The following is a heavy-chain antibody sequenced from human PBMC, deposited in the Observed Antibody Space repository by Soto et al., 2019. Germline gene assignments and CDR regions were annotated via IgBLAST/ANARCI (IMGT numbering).Heavy chain of an antibody. V-gene: IGHV1-69*06. CDR3: ARVRDPHLDHYGLDV. J-gene: IGHJ6*02. Sequence: QVQLVQSGAEVKNPGSSVKVSCKTSGSTFNVYGIHWVRQAPGQGLEWMGGLIPIYDAPNYAQKFQGRVSITADKSTTTVYLELSSLRSEDTAVYFCARVRDPHLDHYGLDVWGQGTTVTVSS. CDR2: LIPIYDAP. CDR1: GSTFNVYG.